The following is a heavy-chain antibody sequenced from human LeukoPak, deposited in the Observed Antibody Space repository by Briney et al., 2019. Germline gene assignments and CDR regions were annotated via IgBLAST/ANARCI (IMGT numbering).Heavy chain of an antibody. CDR1: GGTFSSYA. D-gene: IGHD3-22*01. J-gene: IGHJ5*02. CDR2: INPNTDST. Sequence: ASVKVSCKASGGTFSSYAISWVRQAPGQGLEWMGIINPNTDSTSYARKFQGRFAITSDTSTSTVYMELTSLISEDTAVYYCARAYDSSGGGANWFDPWGQGTLVTVSS. CDR3: ARAYDSSGGGANWFDP. V-gene: IGHV1-46*01.